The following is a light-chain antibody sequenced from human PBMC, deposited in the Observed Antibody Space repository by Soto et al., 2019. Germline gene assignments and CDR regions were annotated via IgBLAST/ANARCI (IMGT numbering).Light chain of an antibody. CDR2: GAS. V-gene: IGKV3-20*01. Sequence: EIVLTQSPGTLSLSPGERATLSCRASHSVSSTYLAWYQQKPGQAPRLLIYGASSRATGIPDRFSGSGSGTYFTVTISSLEPEDFAVYYCPHYGSLVLTFGGGTKVEIK. J-gene: IGKJ4*01. CDR3: PHYGSLVLT. CDR1: HSVSSTY.